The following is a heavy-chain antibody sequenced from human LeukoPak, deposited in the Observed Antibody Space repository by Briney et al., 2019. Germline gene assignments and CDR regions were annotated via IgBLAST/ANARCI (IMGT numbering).Heavy chain of an antibody. J-gene: IGHJ6*03. CDR1: GFTFSSYS. D-gene: IGHD2-15*01. CDR2: ISSSSSYI. Sequence: PGGSLRLSCAASGFTFSSYSMNWVRQAPGKGLEWVSSISSSSSYIYYADSVKGRFTISRDNAKNSLYLQMNSLRAEDTAVYYCARAQAGYCSGGSCFYYYYMDVWGKGTTVTVSS. CDR3: ARAQAGYCSGGSCFYYYYMDV. V-gene: IGHV3-21*01.